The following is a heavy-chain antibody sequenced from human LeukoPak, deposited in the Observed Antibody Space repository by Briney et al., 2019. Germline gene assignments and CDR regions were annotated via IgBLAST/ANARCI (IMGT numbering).Heavy chain of an antibody. V-gene: IGHV1-3*03. D-gene: IGHD6-13*01. Sequence: ASVKVSCKASGYTFTSYAMHWVRQAPGQRLEWMGWINTGNGNTKYSQEFQGRVTITRDTSASTAYMYLSSLRSEDMAVYYCAKDISTGWSIKYFFDYWGQGTLVTVSS. J-gene: IGHJ4*02. CDR2: INTGNGNT. CDR1: GYTFTSYA. CDR3: AKDISTGWSIKYFFDY.